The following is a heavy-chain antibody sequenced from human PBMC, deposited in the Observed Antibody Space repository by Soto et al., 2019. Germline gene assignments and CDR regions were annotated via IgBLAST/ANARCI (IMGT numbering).Heavy chain of an antibody. Sequence: GGSLRLSCAASGFTFSSYAMSWVRQAPGKGLEWVSAISGSGGRTYYADSGKGRFTISRDKSKNTLNLQMNSQRAEDTAVYYCTIGGPWTDYCTNGLCYTGRGYYYYYMDVWGKGTTVTVSS. J-gene: IGHJ6*03. CDR2: ISGSGGRT. CDR3: TIGGPWTDYCTNGLCYTGRGYYYYYMDV. V-gene: IGHV3-23*01. CDR1: GFTFSSYA. D-gene: IGHD2-8*01.